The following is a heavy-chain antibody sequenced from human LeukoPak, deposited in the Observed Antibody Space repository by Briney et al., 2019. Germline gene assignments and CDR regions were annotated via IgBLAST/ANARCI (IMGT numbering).Heavy chain of an antibody. CDR1: SYTFTSYG. Sequence: ASAKVSCKASSYTFTSYGISWVRQAPGQGLEWMGWISPYNGNTNSVQKLQGRVTMTTDTSTSTVYMELRSPRSDDTAVYYCARRYDSSGLDYWGQGTLVTVSS. D-gene: IGHD3-22*01. V-gene: IGHV1-18*01. J-gene: IGHJ4*02. CDR2: ISPYNGNT. CDR3: ARRYDSSGLDY.